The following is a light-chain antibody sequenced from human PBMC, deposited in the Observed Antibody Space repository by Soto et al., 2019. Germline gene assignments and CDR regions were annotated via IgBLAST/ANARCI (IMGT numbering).Light chain of an antibody. CDR3: QQYGGSAWT. J-gene: IGKJ1*01. CDR2: GAS. Sequence: EIVLTQSPGTLSLSPGERATLSCRASQSVSSSYLAWYQQKPGQAPRLLIYGASSRATGIPDRFSGSGSGTDFTLTISRLEPEEFAVYYCQQYGGSAWTFGQGTKVDIK. CDR1: QSVSSSY. V-gene: IGKV3-20*01.